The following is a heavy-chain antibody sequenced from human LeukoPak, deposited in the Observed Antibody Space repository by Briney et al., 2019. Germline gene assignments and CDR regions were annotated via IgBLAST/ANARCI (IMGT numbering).Heavy chain of an antibody. CDR3: AKIGRIAVADTNC. V-gene: IGHV3-23*01. CDR2: ISGSGGTT. CDR1: GFTFSSYA. Sequence: GGSLRLSCAASGFTFSSYAMSWVRQAPGKGLEWVSAISGSGGTTYYADSVRGRFTISRDNSKNILFLQLNRLRAEDTAVYYCAKIGRIAVADTNCWGQGTLVTVSS. J-gene: IGHJ4*02. D-gene: IGHD6-19*01.